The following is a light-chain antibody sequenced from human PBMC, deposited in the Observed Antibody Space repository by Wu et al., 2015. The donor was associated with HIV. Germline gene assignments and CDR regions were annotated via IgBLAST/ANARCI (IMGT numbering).Light chain of an antibody. Sequence: ILMTQSPVTLSVSPGETATLSCRASQRVGGKVAWYQLKPGQAPRLLMYYGSTRATGIPDRFSGSGSGTEFALTITSLQTDDAAVYFCQQYRDGFKFGQGTKVGDQT. J-gene: IGKJ2*01. CDR2: YGS. CDR3: QQYRDGFK. CDR1: QRVGGK. V-gene: IGKV3-15*01.